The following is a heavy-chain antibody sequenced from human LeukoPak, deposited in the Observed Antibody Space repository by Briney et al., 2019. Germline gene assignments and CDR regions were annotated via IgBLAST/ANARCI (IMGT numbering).Heavy chain of an antibody. V-gene: IGHV3-7*05. CDR3: ARDPYSSTWSDGMDV. CDR2: IKQEGSEE. CDR1: GSTFSSYW. J-gene: IGHJ6*02. D-gene: IGHD6-6*01. Sequence: GGSLRLSCAASGSTFSSYWMSWVRQAPGRGLEWVANIKQEGSEEVYVGSVKGRFTISRDNAKNSLFLQMNTLRAEDTAVYYCARDPYSSTWSDGMDVWGQGTTVTVSS.